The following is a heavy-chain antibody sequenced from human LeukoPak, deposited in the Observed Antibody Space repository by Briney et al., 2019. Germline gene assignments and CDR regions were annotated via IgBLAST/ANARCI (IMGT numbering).Heavy chain of an antibody. D-gene: IGHD2-21*01. CDR1: GFTFSSYA. CDR2: ICGSGGST. Sequence: HTGGSLRLSCAASGFTFSSYAMSWVRQASGKGLEWVSAICGSGGSTYYADSVKGRFTISRDNSKNTLYLQMNSLRAEDTAVYYCAKFLPTHIVVANHYFDYWGQGTLVTVSS. CDR3: AKFLPTHIVVANHYFDY. J-gene: IGHJ4*02. V-gene: IGHV3-23*01.